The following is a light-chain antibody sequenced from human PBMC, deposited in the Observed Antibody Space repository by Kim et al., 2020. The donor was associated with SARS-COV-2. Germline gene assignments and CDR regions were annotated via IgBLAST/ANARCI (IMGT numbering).Light chain of an antibody. CDR1: RVLTRND. V-gene: IGKV3-20*01. CDR2: GAS. J-gene: IGKJ5*01. Sequence: PRRTATLSCRAGRVLTRNDVAWSPRKPGQAPRLLIYGASTRATGIPDRFSGSGSGTEFTLTISRLEPEDFAVYLCQQYGSSPIVTFGHGTRLEIK. CDR3: QQYGSSPIVT.